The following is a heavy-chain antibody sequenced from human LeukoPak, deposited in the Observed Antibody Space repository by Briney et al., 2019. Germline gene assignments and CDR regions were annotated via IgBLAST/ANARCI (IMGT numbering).Heavy chain of an antibody. CDR3: ARRYDFWSGYYTIRSYFDY. D-gene: IGHD3-3*01. V-gene: IGHV1-2*02. Sequence: ASVKVSCKASGGTFSSYAISWVRQAPGQGLEWMGWINPNSGGTNYAQKFQGRVTMTRDTSISTAYMELSRLRSDDTAVYYCARRYDFWSGYYTIRSYFDYWGQGTLVTVSS. J-gene: IGHJ4*02. CDR2: INPNSGGT. CDR1: GGTFSSYA.